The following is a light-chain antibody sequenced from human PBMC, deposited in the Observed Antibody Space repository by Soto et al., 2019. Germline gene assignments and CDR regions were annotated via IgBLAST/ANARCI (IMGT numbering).Light chain of an antibody. Sequence: QSVLTQPPSASGSPGQSVAISCTGTRSDVGGYNYVSWYQQHPGKAPKLMIYEVNKRPSGVPDRFSGSKSGNTASLTVSGLQAEDEADYYCNSYAGSSNVFGTGTKVTVL. CDR2: EVN. CDR1: RSDVGGYNY. J-gene: IGLJ1*01. V-gene: IGLV2-8*01. CDR3: NSYAGSSNV.